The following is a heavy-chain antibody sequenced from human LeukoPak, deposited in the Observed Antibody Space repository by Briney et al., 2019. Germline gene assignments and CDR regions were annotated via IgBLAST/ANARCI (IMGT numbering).Heavy chain of an antibody. CDR2: IYHSGST. CDR1: GYSISSGYY. CDR3: ARDDYGGKRDIFDY. V-gene: IGHV4-38-2*02. D-gene: IGHD4-23*01. J-gene: IGHJ4*02. Sequence: SETLSLTCTVSGYSISSGYYWGWIRQPPGKGLEWIGSIYHSGSTYYNPSLKSRVTISVDTSKNQFSLKLSSVTAADTAVYYCARDDYGGKRDIFDYWGQGTLVTVSS.